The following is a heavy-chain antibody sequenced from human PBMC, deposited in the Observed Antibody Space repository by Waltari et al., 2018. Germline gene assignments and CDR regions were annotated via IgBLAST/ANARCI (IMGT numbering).Heavy chain of an antibody. D-gene: IGHD6-13*01. J-gene: IGHJ4*02. CDR1: GGSISSYY. CDR3: ASYLCNRQLVRMGPCGDFDY. V-gene: IGHV4-59*13. CDR2: IYYSGST. Sequence: QVQLQESGPGLVKPSETLSLTCTVSGGSISSYYWSWIRQPPGKGLEWIGYIYYSGSTNYNPSLKSRVTISVDTSKNQFSLKLSSVTAADTAVYYCASYLCNRQLVRMGPCGDFDYWGQGTLVTVSS.